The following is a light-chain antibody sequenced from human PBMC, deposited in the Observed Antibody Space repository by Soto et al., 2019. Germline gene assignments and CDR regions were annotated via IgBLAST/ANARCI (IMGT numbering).Light chain of an antibody. V-gene: IGKV1D-12*01. Sequence: DVQMTQSPSSVSASVGDRVTITGRASQDISNWLAWYQQRPGKAPKLLIYAASSLQSGVPSRFSGSGSGTDFTLTITNLQPEDFAIYHCQQANSFPHTFGGGTRVEI. J-gene: IGKJ4*01. CDR3: QQANSFPHT. CDR1: QDISNW. CDR2: AAS.